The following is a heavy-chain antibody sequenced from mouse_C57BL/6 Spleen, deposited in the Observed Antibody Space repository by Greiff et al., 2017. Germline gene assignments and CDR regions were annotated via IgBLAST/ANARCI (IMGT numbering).Heavy chain of an antibody. CDR1: GYTFTNYW. CDR3: ARGGADYYAMDY. CDR2: IYPGGGYT. Sequence: VKLQESGAELVRPGTSVKMSCKASGYTFTNYWIGWAKQRPGHGLEWIGDIYPGGGYTNYNEKFKGKATLTADKSSSTAYMQFSSLTSEDSAIYYCARGGADYYAMDYWGQGTSVTVSS. J-gene: IGHJ4*01. V-gene: IGHV1-63*01.